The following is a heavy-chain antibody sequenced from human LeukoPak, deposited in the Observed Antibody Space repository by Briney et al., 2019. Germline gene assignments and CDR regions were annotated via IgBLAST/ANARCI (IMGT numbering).Heavy chain of an antibody. CDR2: MNPNSGNT. J-gene: IGHJ6*03. CDR1: NYTFTNYD. Sequence: ASVKVSCKGSNYTFTNYDINWVRQATVQGLEWMGWMNPNSGNTGYAQKFQGRVTMTRNTSISTAYMELSSLRSEDTAVYYCARGQLDYCGGDCYPPYYYYYYMDVWGKGTTVTISS. CDR3: ARGQLDYCGGDCYPPYYYYYYMDV. D-gene: IGHD2-21*02. V-gene: IGHV1-8*02.